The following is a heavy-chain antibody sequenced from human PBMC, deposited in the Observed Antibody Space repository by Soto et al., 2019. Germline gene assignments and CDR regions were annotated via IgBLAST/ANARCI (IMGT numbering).Heavy chain of an antibody. J-gene: IGHJ4*02. D-gene: IGHD6-19*01. CDR2: IYHSGST. CDR3: ARGTAVAGFRFEY. CDR1: GGSISSSNW. Sequence: SETLSLTCAVSGGSISSSNWWSWVRQPPGKGLEWIGEIYHSGSTNYNPSLKSRVTISRDNAKNSVYLQLNSLRAEDTAVYYCARGTAVAGFRFEYWGQGALVTVSS. V-gene: IGHV4-4*02.